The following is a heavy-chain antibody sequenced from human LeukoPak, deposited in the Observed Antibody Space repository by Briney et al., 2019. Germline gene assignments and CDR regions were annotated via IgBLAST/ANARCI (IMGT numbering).Heavy chain of an antibody. CDR3: ARRPLVGGIDY. J-gene: IGHJ4*02. Sequence: SETLSLTCAVYGGSFSGNYWNWIRQPPGKGLEWIGEIDHSGSPNYNPSLKSRVTISVDTSKNQFSLKLRSVTAADTAGYFCARRPLVGGIDYWSQGTLVTVSS. CDR2: IDHSGSP. V-gene: IGHV4-34*01. D-gene: IGHD1-26*01. CDR1: GGSFSGNY.